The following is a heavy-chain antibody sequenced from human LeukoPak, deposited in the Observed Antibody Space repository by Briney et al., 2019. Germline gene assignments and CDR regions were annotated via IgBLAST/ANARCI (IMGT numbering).Heavy chain of an antibody. D-gene: IGHD3-16*01. CDR2: ISYDGSND. CDR1: GFTFSSYV. V-gene: IGHV3-30-3*01. CDR3: ARTRTLPIAGGFDT. Sequence: PGGSLRLSCAASGFTFSSYVMHWVRQAPGKGLEWVAVISYDGSNDYYADSVKGRFTISRDNSKNTLYLLMNSLRAEDTAVYYCARTRTLPIAGGFDTWGQGSLVTVSS. J-gene: IGHJ5*02.